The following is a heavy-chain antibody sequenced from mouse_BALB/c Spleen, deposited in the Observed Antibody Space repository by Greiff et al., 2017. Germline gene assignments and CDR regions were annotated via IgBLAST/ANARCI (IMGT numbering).Heavy chain of an antibody. CDR2: IYPGDGDT. V-gene: IGHV1-87*01. CDR1: GYTFTSYW. Sequence: QVQLQQSGAELARPGASVKLSCKASGYTFTSYWMQWVKQRPGQGLEWIGAIYPGDGDTRYTQKFKGKATFTADTSSNTAYMQLSSLTSEDSAVYYCAREDYWGQGTSVTVSS. CDR3: AREDY. J-gene: IGHJ4*01.